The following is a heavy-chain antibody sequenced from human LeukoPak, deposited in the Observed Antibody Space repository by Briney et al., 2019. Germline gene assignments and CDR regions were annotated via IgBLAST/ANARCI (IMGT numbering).Heavy chain of an antibody. Sequence: PSETLSLTCTVSGGSISSSSYYWGWIRQPPGKGLEWLGYIYYSGNNDYNPSLKSRVAISVDTSKNQFSLKLSSVTAADTAVYYCARSTGSTMFIDYWGQGTLVTVSS. D-gene: IGHD3-10*02. CDR1: GGSISSSSYY. V-gene: IGHV4-61*05. J-gene: IGHJ4*02. CDR2: IYYSGNN. CDR3: ARSTGSTMFIDY.